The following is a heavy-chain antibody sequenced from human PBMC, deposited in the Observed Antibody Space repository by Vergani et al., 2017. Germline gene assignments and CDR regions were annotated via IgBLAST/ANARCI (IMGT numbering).Heavy chain of an antibody. CDR2: SYSTGST. J-gene: IGHJ2*01. CDR1: GDSISSGVYY. Sequence: QVQLQESGPGLVKPSQTLSLTCSVSGDSISSGVYYWNWIRQHPGKGLEWIGYSYSTGSTHHNPSLRRRINISVDTSKNQFSLKLSSVTAADTAVYYCASGPLYGSSGYSWVGYFDLWGRGTLVTVSS. V-gene: IGHV4-31*03. D-gene: IGHD6-13*01. CDR3: ASGPLYGSSGYSWVGYFDL.